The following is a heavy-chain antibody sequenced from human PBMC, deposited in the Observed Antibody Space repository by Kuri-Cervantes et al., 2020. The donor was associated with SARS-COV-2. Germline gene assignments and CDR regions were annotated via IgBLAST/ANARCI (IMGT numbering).Heavy chain of an antibody. CDR3: ARGGDCSGGSCYSDFDY. CDR2: IWYDGSNK. D-gene: IGHD2-15*01. V-gene: IGHV3-33*01. Sequence: GESLKISCAASGFTFSSYGMHWVRQAPGKGLEWVAVIWYDGSNKYYADSVKGRFTISRDNSKNTLYLQMNSLRAEDTAVHYCARGGDCSGGSCYSDFDYWGQGTLVTVSS. J-gene: IGHJ4*02. CDR1: GFTFSSYG.